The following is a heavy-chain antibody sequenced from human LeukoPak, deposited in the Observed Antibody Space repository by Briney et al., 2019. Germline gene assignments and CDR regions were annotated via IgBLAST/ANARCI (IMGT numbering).Heavy chain of an antibody. CDR2: IYYSGST. CDR3: ARQREGATYY. Sequence: SETLSLTCTVSGGSISSSSYYWGWIRQPPGKGPEWIGSIYYSGSTYYNPSLKSRVTISVDTSKNQFSLKLSSVTAADTAVYYCARQREGATYYWGQGTLVTVSS. D-gene: IGHD1-26*01. CDR1: GGSISSSSYY. J-gene: IGHJ4*02. V-gene: IGHV4-39*01.